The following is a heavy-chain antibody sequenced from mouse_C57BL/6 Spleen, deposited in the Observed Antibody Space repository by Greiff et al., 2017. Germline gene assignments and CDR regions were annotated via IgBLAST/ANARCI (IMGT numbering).Heavy chain of an antibody. CDR1: GFTFSSYG. Sequence: EVKLVESGGDLVKPGGSLKLSCAASGFTFSSYGMSWVRQTPDKRLEWVATISSGGSYTYYPDSVKGRFTISRDNAKNTLYLQMSSLKSEDTAMYYCARDYYGSSPAWFADWGQGTLVTVSA. CDR3: ARDYYGSSPAWFAD. J-gene: IGHJ3*01. D-gene: IGHD1-1*01. CDR2: ISSGGSYT. V-gene: IGHV5-6*02.